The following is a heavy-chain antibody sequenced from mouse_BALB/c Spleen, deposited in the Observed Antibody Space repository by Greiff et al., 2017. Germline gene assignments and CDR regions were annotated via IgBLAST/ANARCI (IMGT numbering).Heavy chain of an antibody. CDR1: GYTFTSYW. CDR3: ARGGAYYAMDY. CDR2: INPCTGYT. J-gene: IGHJ4*01. Sequence: QVQLQQSGAELAKPGASVKMSCKASGYTFTSYWMHWVKQRPGQGLEWIGYINPCTGYTEYNQKFKDKATLTADKSSSTAYMQLSSLTSEDSAVYYGARGGAYYAMDYWGQGTSVTVSS. V-gene: IGHV1-7*01.